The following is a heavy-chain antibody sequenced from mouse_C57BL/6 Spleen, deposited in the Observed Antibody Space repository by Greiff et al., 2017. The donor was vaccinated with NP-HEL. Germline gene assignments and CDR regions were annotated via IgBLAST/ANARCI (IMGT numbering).Heavy chain of an antibody. Sequence: VQLQESGAELVRPGASVTLSCKASGYTFTDYEMHWVKQTPVHGLEWIGAIDPETGGTAYNQKFKGKAIMTADKSSSTAYMELRSLTSADSAVYYCTRSTTLANYYAMDYWGQGTSVTVSS. V-gene: IGHV1-15*01. CDR2: IDPETGGT. CDR3: TRSTTLANYYAMDY. D-gene: IGHD5-5*01. J-gene: IGHJ4*01. CDR1: GYTFTDYE.